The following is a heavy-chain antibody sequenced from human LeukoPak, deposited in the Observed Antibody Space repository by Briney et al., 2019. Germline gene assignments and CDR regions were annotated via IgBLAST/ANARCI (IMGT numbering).Heavy chain of an antibody. Sequence: SETLSLTCTVSGGSISSYYWSWIRQPPGKGLEWIGYIYYSGSTYYNPSLKSRVTISVDTSKNQFSLKLSSVTAADTAVYYCARGQAYYDVNAFDIWGQGTMVTVSS. V-gene: IGHV4-59*06. CDR1: GGSISSYY. CDR3: ARGQAYYDVNAFDI. J-gene: IGHJ3*02. CDR2: IYYSGST. D-gene: IGHD3-22*01.